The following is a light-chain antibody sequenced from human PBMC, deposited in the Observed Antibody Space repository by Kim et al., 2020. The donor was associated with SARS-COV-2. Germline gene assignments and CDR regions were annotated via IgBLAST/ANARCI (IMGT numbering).Light chain of an antibody. CDR1: SSDVGGSNY. J-gene: IGLJ1*01. Sequence: QSALTQPASVSGSPGQSITISCTGTSSDVGGSNYVSWYQQHPGKVPKLIIYNVSNRPSGVSDRFSASKSGNTASLTISGLQADDEADYYCSSYTTSNTYVFGTGTKVTVL. CDR3: SSYTTSNTYV. V-gene: IGLV2-14*03. CDR2: NVS.